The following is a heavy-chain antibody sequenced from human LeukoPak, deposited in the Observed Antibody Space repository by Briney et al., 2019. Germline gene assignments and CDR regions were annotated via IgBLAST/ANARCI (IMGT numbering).Heavy chain of an antibody. CDR2: ISYDGTNK. CDR3: ARVELYASGWYGSIDY. CDR1: GFTFSSYA. Sequence: GRSLRLSCAASGFTFSSYAMHWVRQAPGKGLEWVAVISYDGTNKYYADSVKGRFTISRDNSKNTLYLQMDSLRTEDTAVYYCARVELYASGWYGSIDYWGRGTLVAVSS. D-gene: IGHD6-19*01. J-gene: IGHJ4*02. V-gene: IGHV3-30*04.